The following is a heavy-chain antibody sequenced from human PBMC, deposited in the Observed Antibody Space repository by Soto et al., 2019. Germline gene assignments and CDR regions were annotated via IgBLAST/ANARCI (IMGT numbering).Heavy chain of an antibody. CDR2: INAGNGNT. J-gene: IGHJ6*03. CDR3: ARLGYCSGGSCINPDYYYYYYMDV. V-gene: IGHV1-3*01. D-gene: IGHD2-15*01. Sequence: GASVKVSCKASGYTFTSYYMHWVRQAPGQRLEWMGWINAGNGNTKYSQKFQGRVTITRDTSASTAYMELSSLRSEDTAVYYCARLGYCSGGSCINPDYYYYYYMDVWGKGTTVTVSS. CDR1: GYTFTSYY.